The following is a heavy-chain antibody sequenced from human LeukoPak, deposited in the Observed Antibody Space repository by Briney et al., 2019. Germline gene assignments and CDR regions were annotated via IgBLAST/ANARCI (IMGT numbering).Heavy chain of an antibody. Sequence: GGSLRRSCAASGFTFSNYGMHWVLQAPGKGPEWGAFVRDDGSYKYYADSVKGRFPISRDNSKTTLFLQMNSLRVGDTAVYYCAKSANIAEAGNFDNWGQGTLVTVSS. CDR2: VRDDGSYK. J-gene: IGHJ4*02. D-gene: IGHD6-13*01. CDR1: GFTFSNYG. V-gene: IGHV3-30*02. CDR3: AKSANIAEAGNFDN.